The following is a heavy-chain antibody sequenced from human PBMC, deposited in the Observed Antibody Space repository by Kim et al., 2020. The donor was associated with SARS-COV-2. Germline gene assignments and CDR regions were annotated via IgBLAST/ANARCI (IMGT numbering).Heavy chain of an antibody. D-gene: IGHD3-10*01. CDR3: ASLKDIGLWFGEFPSGMDV. CDR1: GYSFTSYW. Sequence: GESLKISCKGSGYSFTSYWISWVRQMPGKGLEWMGRIDPSDSYTNYSPSFQGHVTISADKSISTAYLQWSSLKASDTAMYYCASLKDIGLWFGEFPSGMDVWGQGTTVTVSS. V-gene: IGHV5-10-1*01. J-gene: IGHJ6*02. CDR2: IDPSDSYT.